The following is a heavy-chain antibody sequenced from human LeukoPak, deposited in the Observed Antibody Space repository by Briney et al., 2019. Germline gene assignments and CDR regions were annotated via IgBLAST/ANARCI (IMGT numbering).Heavy chain of an antibody. CDR1: GYTFTGYY. V-gene: IGHV1-2*02. CDR3: ARVPVETATNHPWRRMDV. J-gene: IGHJ6*04. D-gene: IGHD5-24*01. CDR2: INPNSGGT. Sequence: ASVKVSCKASGYTFTGYYMHWVRQAPGQGLEWMGWINPNSGGTNYAQKFQGRVTMTRDTSISTAYMDLSRLRSDDTAVYYCARVPVETATNHPWRRMDVWGKGTTVTVSS.